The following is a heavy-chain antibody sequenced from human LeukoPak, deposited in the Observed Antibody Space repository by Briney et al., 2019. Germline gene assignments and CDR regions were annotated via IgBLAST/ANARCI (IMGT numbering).Heavy chain of an antibody. Sequence: LGGSLRLSCAASGFTFSDYYMSWIRQAPGKGLEWVSYISSSGSTIYYADSVKGRFTISRDNAKNSLYLQMNSLRAEDTAVYYCASSGSSSWYYYYMDVWGKGTTVTVSS. J-gene: IGHJ6*03. CDR2: ISSSGSTI. CDR1: GFTFSDYY. CDR3: ASSGSSSWYYYYMDV. V-gene: IGHV3-11*01. D-gene: IGHD6-13*01.